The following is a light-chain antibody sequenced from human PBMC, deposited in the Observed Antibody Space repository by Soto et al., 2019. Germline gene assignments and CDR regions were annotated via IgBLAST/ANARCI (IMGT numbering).Light chain of an antibody. Sequence: QSVLTQPRSVSGSPGQSVTIYCTGTSSDVGDYNYVSWYQHHAGKAPKLMIYDVTKRPSGVPHRFSGSKSGSTASLTISGLQADDEADYYCCSYADIYTYVFGTGTKLTVL. CDR1: SSDVGDYNY. V-gene: IGLV2-11*01. CDR2: DVT. CDR3: CSYADIYTYV. J-gene: IGLJ1*01.